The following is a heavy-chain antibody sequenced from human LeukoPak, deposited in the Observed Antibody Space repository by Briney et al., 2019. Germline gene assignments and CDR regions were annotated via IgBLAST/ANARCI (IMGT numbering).Heavy chain of an antibody. CDR3: ASPSIVVVPRAGDYFDY. CDR2: INPNSGGT. J-gene: IGHJ4*02. V-gene: IGHV1-2*02. Sequence: ASVKVSCKASGYTFTGYYMHWVRQAPGQGLEWMGWINPNSGGTNYAQKFQGRVTMTRDTSISTAYMELSRLRSDDTAVYYCASPSIVVVPRAGDYFDYWGQGTLVTVSS. D-gene: IGHD2-2*01. CDR1: GYTFTGYY.